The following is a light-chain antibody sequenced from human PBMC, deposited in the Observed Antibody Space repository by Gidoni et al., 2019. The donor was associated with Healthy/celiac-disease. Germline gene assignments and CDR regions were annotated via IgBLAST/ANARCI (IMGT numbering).Light chain of an antibody. V-gene: IGKV3-15*01. J-gene: IGKJ2*02. CDR3: QQYNNCPPWT. CDR2: GAA. Sequence: DIVMTQSPATLSVSPGERATLSCRASQSVSSNLAWYQQKPGQAPRLLIYGAATSATGIPARFSGSGSGTEFTLTISSLQSEDFAVYYCQQYNNCPPWTFGQGTKLEIK. CDR1: QSVSSN.